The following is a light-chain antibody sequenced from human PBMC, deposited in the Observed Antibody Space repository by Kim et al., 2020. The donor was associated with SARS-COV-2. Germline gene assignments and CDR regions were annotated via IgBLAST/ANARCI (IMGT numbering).Light chain of an antibody. CDR1: QSVSSNY. Sequence: EIVLTQSPGTLSLSPGERATLSCRASQSVSSNYLAWYQQKPGQAPRLLFYGASSRATGIPDRFSGSGSGTDFTLTISRLEPEDFAVYYFQHYGTSPFTFGPGTKVD. J-gene: IGKJ3*01. CDR2: GAS. V-gene: IGKV3-20*01. CDR3: QHYGTSPFT.